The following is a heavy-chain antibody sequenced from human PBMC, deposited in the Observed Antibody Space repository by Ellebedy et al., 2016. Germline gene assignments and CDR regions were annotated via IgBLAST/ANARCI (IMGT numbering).Heavy chain of an antibody. CDR1: GFTFSSYA. CDR2: ISGSGGST. D-gene: IGHD3-3*01. V-gene: IGHV3-23*01. CDR3: AKSTSYDFWSGSGAFDI. J-gene: IGHJ3*02. Sequence: GGSLRLXCAASGFTFSSYAMSWVRQAPGKGLEWVSAISGSGGSTSYADSVKGRFTISRDNAKNTLYLQMNSLRAEDTAIYYCAKSTSYDFWSGSGAFDIWGQGTMVTVSS.